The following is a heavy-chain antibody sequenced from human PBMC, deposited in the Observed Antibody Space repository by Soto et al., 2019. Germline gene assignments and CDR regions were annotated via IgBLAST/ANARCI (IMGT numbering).Heavy chain of an antibody. J-gene: IGHJ4*02. Sequence: TLSLTGTVSVGSISSGGYYWSWILQHPGKGLEWIGYIYYSGSTYYNPSLKSRVTISVDTSKNQFSLKLSSVTAADTAVYYCARGHGGGYYYDSSGYLRPLDYWGQGTLVTVSS. D-gene: IGHD3-22*01. V-gene: IGHV4-31*03. CDR1: VGSISSGGYY. CDR3: ARGHGGGYYYDSSGYLRPLDY. CDR2: IYYSGST.